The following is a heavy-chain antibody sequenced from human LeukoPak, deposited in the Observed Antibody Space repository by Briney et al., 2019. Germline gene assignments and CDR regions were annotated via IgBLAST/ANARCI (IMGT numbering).Heavy chain of an antibody. Sequence: PGGSLRLSCAASGFTLSSYGMHWVRQAPGKGLEWVAVISYDGSNKYYADSVKGRFTISRDNSKNTLYLQMNSLRAEDTAVYYCANGRSYYYDSSGYLGVGDYWGQGTLVTVSS. V-gene: IGHV3-30*18. CDR3: ANGRSYYYDSSGYLGVGDY. D-gene: IGHD3-22*01. CDR2: ISYDGSNK. J-gene: IGHJ4*02. CDR1: GFTLSSYG.